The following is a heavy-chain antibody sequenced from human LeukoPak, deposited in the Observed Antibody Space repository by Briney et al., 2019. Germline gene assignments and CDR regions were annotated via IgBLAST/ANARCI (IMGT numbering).Heavy chain of an antibody. D-gene: IGHD2-15*01. CDR1: GGSISSGSYY. V-gene: IGHV4-61*02. CDR2: IYTSGST. J-gene: IGHJ6*03. Sequence: SDTLSLTCTVSGGSISSGSYYWSWIRQPAGKGLEWIGRIYTSGSTNYNPSLKSRVTISVDTSKNQFSLKLSSVTAADTAVYYCAGHCSGGSCYPGAGYYMDVWGKGTTVTVSS. CDR3: AGHCSGGSCYPGAGYYMDV.